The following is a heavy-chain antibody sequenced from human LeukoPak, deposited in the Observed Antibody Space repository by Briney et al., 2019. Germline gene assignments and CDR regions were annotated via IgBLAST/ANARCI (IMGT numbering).Heavy chain of an antibody. CDR2: ISYDGSNK. J-gene: IGHJ4*02. CDR1: GFTFSSYG. D-gene: IGHD5-12*01. Sequence: GRSLRLSCAASGFTFSSYGMHWVRQAPGKGLEWVAVISYDGSNKYYADYVKGRFTISSDNSKTTLYLQMNSLRAEDTAVYYCAKDSSYGGYGPNDYWGQGTLVTVSS. CDR3: AKDSSYGGYGPNDY. V-gene: IGHV3-30*18.